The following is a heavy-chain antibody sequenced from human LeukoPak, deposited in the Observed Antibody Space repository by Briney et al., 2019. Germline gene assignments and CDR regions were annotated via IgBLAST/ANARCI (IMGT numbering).Heavy chain of an antibody. CDR2: IYTSGST. CDR1: GFTFSSYW. Sequence: GSLRLSCAASGFTFSSYWMSWVRQAPGKGLEWIGRIYTSGSTNYNPSLKSRVTMSVDTSKNQFSLKLSSVTAADTAVYYCARILGYCSSTSCYAEGAFDYWGQGTLVTVSS. V-gene: IGHV4-4*07. CDR3: ARILGYCSSTSCYAEGAFDY. J-gene: IGHJ4*02. D-gene: IGHD2-2*01.